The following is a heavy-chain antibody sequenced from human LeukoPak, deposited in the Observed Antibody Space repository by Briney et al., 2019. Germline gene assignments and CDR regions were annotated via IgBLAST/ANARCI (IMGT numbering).Heavy chain of an antibody. J-gene: IGHJ3*02. CDR2: ISRSGNTI. D-gene: IGHD3-10*01. Sequence: PGGSLRLSCAISRFTFYVCELTWLPQAPGKGLEWISYISRSGNTIYYADSVKGRFTTSRDNAKNSLYLQMNSLRVEDTAVYYCARVATMVRVPLDALDIWGEGTMVSVSS. V-gene: IGHV3-48*03. CDR1: RFTFYVCE. CDR3: ARVATMVRVPLDALDI.